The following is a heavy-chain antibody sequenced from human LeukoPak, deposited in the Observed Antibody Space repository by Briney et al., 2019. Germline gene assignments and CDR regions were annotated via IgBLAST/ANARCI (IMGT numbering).Heavy chain of an antibody. D-gene: IGHD1-7*01. V-gene: IGHV6-1*01. CDR2: TYYRSKWYN. CDR1: GDSVSSNSVT. Sequence: SQTLSLTCAISGDSVSSNSVTWNWIRQSPSRGLEWLGRTYYRSKWYNDYAVFVKGRITINPDTSKNQFSLQLSSVTPADRAVYYCARDSGNYSPHFDYWGQGTLVTVSS. J-gene: IGHJ4*02. CDR3: ARDSGNYSPHFDY.